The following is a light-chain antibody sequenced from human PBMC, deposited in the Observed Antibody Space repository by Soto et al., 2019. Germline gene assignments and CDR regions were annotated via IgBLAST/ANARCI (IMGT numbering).Light chain of an antibody. CDR2: RAS. V-gene: IGKV1-5*03. CDR3: QQYGSSPFT. J-gene: IGKJ4*01. Sequence: DIQMTQSPSTLSASVGDRVTITCRASQDIGTWLAWYQQKPEKAPKVLIYRASHLESGVPSRFSASGSGTEFSLTISRLEPEDFAVYYCQQYGSSPFTFGGGTKVDIK. CDR1: QDIGTW.